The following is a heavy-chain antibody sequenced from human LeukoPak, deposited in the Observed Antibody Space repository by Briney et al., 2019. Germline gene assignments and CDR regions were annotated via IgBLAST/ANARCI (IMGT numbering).Heavy chain of an antibody. CDR1: GFVFNNNA. D-gene: IGHD3/OR15-3a*01. CDR3: ARDLRKSADYYFDY. V-gene: IGHV3-30*04. J-gene: IGHJ4*02. Sequence: GKSLRLSCAASGFVFNNNAIHWVRQAPGKGLEWVTVISFDGRDKHHADSVKGRFTISRDNSKNTLYLQMSSLRVEDTAMYYCARDLRKSADYYFDYWGQGTLVTVSS. CDR2: ISFDGRDK.